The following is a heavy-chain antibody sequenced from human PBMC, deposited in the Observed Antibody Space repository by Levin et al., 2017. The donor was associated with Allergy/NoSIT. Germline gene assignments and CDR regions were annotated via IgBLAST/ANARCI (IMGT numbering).Heavy chain of an antibody. CDR3: SKDLAYAMDF. CDR1: GFRFGSYV. Sequence: GGSLRLSCVGSGFRFGSYVMNWVRQAPGKGLEWISYMNTDGNIIKYADSVKGRFTISRDDAKDSLYLQMNSLRAEDTAVYYCSKDLAYAMDFWGKGIAVTVSS. CDR2: MNTDGNII. D-gene: IGHD3-16*01. J-gene: IGHJ6*04. V-gene: IGHV3-48*03.